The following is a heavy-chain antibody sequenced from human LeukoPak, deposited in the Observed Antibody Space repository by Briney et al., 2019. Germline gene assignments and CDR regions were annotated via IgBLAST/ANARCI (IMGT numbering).Heavy chain of an antibody. J-gene: IGHJ3*02. V-gene: IGHV4-59*11. CDR3: ARKQEGDYGGRDAFDI. D-gene: IGHD4-23*01. CDR2: IYYSGST. Sequence: SETLSLTCTVSGGSISSHYWSWIRQPPGEGLEWIGYIYYSGSTNYNPSLKSRVTISVDTSKNQFSLKLSSVTAADTAVYYCARKQEGDYGGRDAFDIWGQGTMVTVSS. CDR1: GGSISSHY.